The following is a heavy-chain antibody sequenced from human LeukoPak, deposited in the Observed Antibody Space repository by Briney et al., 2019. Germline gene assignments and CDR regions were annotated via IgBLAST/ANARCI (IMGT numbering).Heavy chain of an antibody. Sequence: PGRSLRLSCAASGFTFSSYTVHWVRQAPGRGLEWVAVISYDGSNKYYADSVKGRFSISRDNSKNTLYLQMNSLRAEDTAVYYCASAYLWGQGTLVTVSS. V-gene: IGHV3-30-3*01. CDR2: ISYDGSNK. CDR3: ASAYL. J-gene: IGHJ4*02. CDR1: GFTFSSYT.